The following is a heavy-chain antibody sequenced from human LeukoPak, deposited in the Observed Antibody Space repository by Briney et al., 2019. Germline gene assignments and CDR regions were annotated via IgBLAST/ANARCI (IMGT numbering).Heavy chain of an antibody. CDR3: ARESSGWYTGFDY. CDR1: GFTSSGYW. V-gene: IGHV3-7*01. D-gene: IGHD6-19*01. Sequence: GGTLRLSCAASGFTSSGYWMSSVCEAPGKGVWWVANIKQDGSEKYYVDSVKGRFTISRDNAKNSLYLQMNSLRAEDTAVYYCARESSGWYTGFDYWGQGTLVTVSS. CDR2: IKQDGSEK. J-gene: IGHJ4*02.